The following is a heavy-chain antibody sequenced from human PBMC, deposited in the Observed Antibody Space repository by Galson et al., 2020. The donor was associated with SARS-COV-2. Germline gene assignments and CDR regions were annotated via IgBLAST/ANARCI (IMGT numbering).Heavy chain of an antibody. D-gene: IGHD3-10*01. CDR1: GASINSVYW. Sequence: LETLSLTCGVSGASINSVYWWSWVRQPPGKGLEFIGEVYHSGTTNHNNYNPSLKSRITISVDEANNQFSLQLTSVTAADTAIYFCARGRTYTGFSWGQGTLVTVSS. CDR3: ARGRTYTGFS. J-gene: IGHJ4*02. V-gene: IGHV4-4*02. CDR2: VYHSGTTNHN.